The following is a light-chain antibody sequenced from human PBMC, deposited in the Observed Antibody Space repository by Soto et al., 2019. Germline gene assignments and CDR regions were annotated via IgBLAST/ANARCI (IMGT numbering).Light chain of an antibody. J-gene: IGLJ1*01. Sequence: QSVLTQPRSVSGSPGQSVTISCTGTSSDVGGYNYVSWYQQHPGKAPKLMIYDVTKRPSGVPGRFSGSKSGNTASLTISGLQAEDEADYYCCSYAGRYTPYVFGTGTKLTVL. CDR1: SSDVGGYNY. V-gene: IGLV2-11*01. CDR3: CSYAGRYTPYV. CDR2: DVT.